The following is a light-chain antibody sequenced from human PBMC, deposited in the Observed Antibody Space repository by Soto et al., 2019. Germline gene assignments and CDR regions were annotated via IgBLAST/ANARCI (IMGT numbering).Light chain of an antibody. CDR3: SSYTSSSTLEIWV. J-gene: IGLJ3*02. Sequence: QSALTQPASVSGSPGQSITISCTGTSSDVGGYNYVSWYQQHPGKAPKLLIYDVSNRPSGVSNRFSGSKSGNTASLTISGLQAEDEADYYCSSYTSSSTLEIWVFGGGTKLTVL. V-gene: IGLV2-14*01. CDR1: SSDVGGYNY. CDR2: DVS.